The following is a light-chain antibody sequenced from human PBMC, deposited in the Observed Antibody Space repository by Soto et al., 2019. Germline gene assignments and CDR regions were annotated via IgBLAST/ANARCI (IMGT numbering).Light chain of an antibody. CDR3: HHYHYWWT. J-gene: IGKJ1*01. CDR1: QSVSGH. V-gene: IGKV3-15*01. CDR2: GAS. Sequence: EIVMTQSPATLSLSPGERVTLSCRASQSVSGHLSWYQQKPGHAPRIIISGASTRATGIPARFSGSGSETEFTLTIRGLQSEAFEVYYCHHYHYWWTFGQGTKVEIK.